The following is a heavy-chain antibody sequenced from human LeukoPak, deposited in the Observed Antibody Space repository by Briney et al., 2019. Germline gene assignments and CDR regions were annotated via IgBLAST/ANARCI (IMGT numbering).Heavy chain of an antibody. D-gene: IGHD2-2*01. Sequence: NPGGSLRLSCAASGFTFSSYSMNWVRQAPGKGLEWVSSISSSSSYIYYADSVKGRFTISRDNAKNSLYLQMNSLRAEDTAVYYCARDCSSTSCFDYWGQGTLVNVSS. CDR2: ISSSSSYI. V-gene: IGHV3-21*01. J-gene: IGHJ4*02. CDR1: GFTFSSYS. CDR3: ARDCSSTSCFDY.